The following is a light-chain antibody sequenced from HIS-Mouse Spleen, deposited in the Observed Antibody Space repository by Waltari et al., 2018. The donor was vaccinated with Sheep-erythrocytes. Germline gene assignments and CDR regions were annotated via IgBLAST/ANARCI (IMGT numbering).Light chain of an antibody. CDR1: QGISSW. CDR3: QHANSFPRT. V-gene: IGKV1-12*01. CDR2: AAS. Sequence: DIQMTQSPSSVSASVGARVTITCRASQGISSWLAWYQQKPGKAPKLLIYAASSLQSGVPKRFGGSVSGTDFTLSICSLQPEDFATYDCQHANSFPRTFGQGTKVEIK. J-gene: IGKJ1*01.